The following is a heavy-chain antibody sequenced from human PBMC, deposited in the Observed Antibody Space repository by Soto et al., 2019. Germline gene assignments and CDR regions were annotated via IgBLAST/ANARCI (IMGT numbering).Heavy chain of an antibody. D-gene: IGHD3-3*01. J-gene: IGHJ6*02. CDR3: VRDNWSSNFDYFGMDV. V-gene: IGHV1-8*02. CDR2: LKPSSGEA. CDR1: GYNFKSFD. Sequence: QVQLVQSGAEVKKPGASVKVSCKASGYNFKSFDINWVRQASGQGLEWMGWLKPSSGEAGYAEKFQGRRTMTRDTSTNTVSMELRRLTSEDTAVYYCVRDNWSSNFDYFGMDVWGHGTTVIVS.